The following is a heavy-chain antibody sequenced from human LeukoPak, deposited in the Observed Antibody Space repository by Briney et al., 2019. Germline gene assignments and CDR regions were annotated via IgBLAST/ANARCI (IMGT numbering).Heavy chain of an antibody. V-gene: IGHV3-9*01. J-gene: IGHJ6*02. CDR3: AKGDTAMVYYYYGMDV. Sequence: PGGSPRLSCAASGFTFDDYAMHWVRQAPGKGLEWVSGISWNSGSIGYADSVKGRFTISRDNAKNSLYLQMNSLRAEDTALYYCAKGDTAMVYYYYGMDVWGQGTTVTVSS. CDR1: GFTFDDYA. CDR2: ISWNSGSI. D-gene: IGHD5-18*01.